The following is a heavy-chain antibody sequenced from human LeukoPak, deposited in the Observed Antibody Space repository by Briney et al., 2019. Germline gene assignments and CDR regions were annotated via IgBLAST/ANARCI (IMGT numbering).Heavy chain of an antibody. J-gene: IGHJ2*01. V-gene: IGHV4-4*07. CDR2: IYTGGNT. CDR1: GGSISSYH. CDR3: ATVAEGYFDSGGYREYFDL. D-gene: IGHD3-22*01. Sequence: PSETLSLTCTVSGGSISSYHCSWIRQPAGKGLEWIGHIYTGGNTNYNPSLKSRVTISVGKSKNHFSLKLSSVTAADTAVYYCATVAEGYFDSGGYREYFDLWGRGTQVTVSS.